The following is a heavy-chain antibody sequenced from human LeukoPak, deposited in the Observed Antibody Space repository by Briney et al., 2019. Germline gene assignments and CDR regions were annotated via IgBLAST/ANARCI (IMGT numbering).Heavy chain of an antibody. CDR3: AREVRYSYVLDY. CDR1: GFTFSRYA. J-gene: IGHJ4*02. D-gene: IGHD5-18*01. Sequence: GRSLRLSCAASGFTFSRYAMHWVRQAPGKGLEWVAVISYDGSNKYYADSVKGRFTISRDNSKNTLYLQMNSLRAEDTAVYYCAREVRYSYVLDYWGQGTLVTVSS. CDR2: ISYDGSNK. V-gene: IGHV3-30*04.